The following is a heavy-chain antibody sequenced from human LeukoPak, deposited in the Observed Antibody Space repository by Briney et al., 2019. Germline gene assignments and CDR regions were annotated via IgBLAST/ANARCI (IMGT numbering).Heavy chain of an antibody. CDR2: MNPNSGNT. CDR1: GYTFTSYD. CDR3: ARSLNYYYYYYMDV. D-gene: IGHD3-9*01. V-gene: IGHV1-8*03. Sequence: ASVKVSCKASGYTFTSYDINWVRQATGQGLEWMGWMNPNSGNTGYAQKFQGRVTITRNTSISTAYMELSSLRSEDTAVYYCARSLNYYYYYYMDVWGKGTTVTVSS. J-gene: IGHJ6*03.